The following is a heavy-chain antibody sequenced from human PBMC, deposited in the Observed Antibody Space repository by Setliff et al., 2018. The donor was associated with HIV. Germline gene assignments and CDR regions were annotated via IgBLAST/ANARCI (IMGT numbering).Heavy chain of an antibody. Sequence: PSETLSLTCAVYGGSFSGYYWTWIRQPPGKGLEWIGDINHSGKTNYNRSLKSRVTISLDTSKSQFSLRLTSVTAADTAVYYCAREGGTGRSSWYGAYWYDPWGQGTLVTVSS. D-gene: IGHD6-13*01. J-gene: IGHJ5*02. CDR2: INHSGKT. V-gene: IGHV4-34*01. CDR1: GGSFSGYY. CDR3: AREGGTGRSSWYGAYWYDP.